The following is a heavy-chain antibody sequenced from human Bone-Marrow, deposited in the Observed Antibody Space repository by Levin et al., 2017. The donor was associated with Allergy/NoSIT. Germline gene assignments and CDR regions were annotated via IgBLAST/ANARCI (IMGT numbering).Heavy chain of an antibody. Sequence: GGSLRLSCAASGFTFDDYAMHWVRQAPGKGLEWVSGISWNSGSIGYADSVKGRFTISRDNAKNSLYLQMNSLRAEDTALYYCAKDITPPSSGWGYYYYGMDVWGQGTTVTVSS. CDR3: AKDITPPSSGWGYYYYGMDV. D-gene: IGHD6-19*01. V-gene: IGHV3-9*01. CDR2: ISWNSGSI. CDR1: GFTFDDYA. J-gene: IGHJ6*02.